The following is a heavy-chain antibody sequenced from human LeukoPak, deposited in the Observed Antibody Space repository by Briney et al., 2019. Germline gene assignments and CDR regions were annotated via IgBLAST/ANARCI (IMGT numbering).Heavy chain of an antibody. Sequence: SETLSLTCGVRGVSFSGRSWIRQSPGKGLERIGEIYQSRYTTYNPSLKSRVTIWADTSVNQLSLRLTSVTAADTAIYYCARIRRCPGDDSCYNYWGRGTLVTVSS. CDR3: ARIRRCPGDDSCYNY. V-gene: IGHV4-34*01. D-gene: IGHD2-21*02. J-gene: IGHJ1*01. CDR1: GVSFSG. CDR2: IYQSRYT.